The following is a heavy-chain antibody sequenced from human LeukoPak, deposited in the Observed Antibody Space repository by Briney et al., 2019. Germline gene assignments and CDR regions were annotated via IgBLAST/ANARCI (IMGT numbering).Heavy chain of an antibody. CDR2: IGYDGSEI. Sequence: GGSLRLSCATSGFTFSTYGMQWVRQAPGKGLEWVAFIGYDGSEIHYADSVKGRFTISRDNSKNTVHLQMGGLRGEDTAVYYCAKRGKDSPGYYNYFDSWGQGTLVTVSS. CDR1: GFTFSTYG. D-gene: IGHD3-22*01. V-gene: IGHV3-30*02. J-gene: IGHJ4*02. CDR3: AKRGKDSPGYYNYFDS.